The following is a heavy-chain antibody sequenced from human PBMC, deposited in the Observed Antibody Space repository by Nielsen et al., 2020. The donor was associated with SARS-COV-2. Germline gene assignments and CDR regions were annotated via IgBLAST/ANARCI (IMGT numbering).Heavy chain of an antibody. J-gene: IGHJ6*02. D-gene: IGHD5-12*01. CDR3: ARDQVVATINYYYGMDV. V-gene: IGHV3-30-3*01. Sequence: GGSLRLSCAASGFTFSGYAMHWVRQAPGKGLEWVAVISYDGSNKYYADSVKGRFTISRDNSKNTLYLQMNSLRAEDTAVYYCARDQVVATINYYYGMDVWGQGTTVTVSS. CDR2: ISYDGSNK. CDR1: GFTFSGYA.